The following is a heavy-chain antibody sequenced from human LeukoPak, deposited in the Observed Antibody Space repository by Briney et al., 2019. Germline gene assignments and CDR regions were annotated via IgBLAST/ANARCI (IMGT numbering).Heavy chain of an antibody. CDR3: ARLGDYYDSSGDFSFDP. D-gene: IGHD3-22*01. V-gene: IGHV5-10-1*01. Sequence: GESLKISCKGSGYSFTSYWISWVRQMPGKGLEWMGRIDPSDSYTNYSPSFQGHVTISADKSISTAYLQWSSLKAPDTAMYYCARLGDYYDSSGDFSFDPWGQGTLVTVSS. J-gene: IGHJ5*02. CDR2: IDPSDSYT. CDR1: GYSFTSYW.